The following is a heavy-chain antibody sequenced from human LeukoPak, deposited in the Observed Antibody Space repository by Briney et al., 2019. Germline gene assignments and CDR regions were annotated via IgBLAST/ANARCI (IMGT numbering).Heavy chain of an antibody. Sequence: SGTLSLTCAVSGYSVASAYYWGWIRQAPGKGLEWIGSMHHSGSDYYNPSLKSRVTISMDTSKNQFSLNLRFVTAADGAVYYCAGLGYFSSTSCYVELWVQGTPVTVSS. CDR1: GYSVASAYY. D-gene: IGHD2-2*01. V-gene: IGHV4-38-2*01. J-gene: IGHJ4*02. CDR2: MHHSGSD. CDR3: AGLGYFSSTSCYVEL.